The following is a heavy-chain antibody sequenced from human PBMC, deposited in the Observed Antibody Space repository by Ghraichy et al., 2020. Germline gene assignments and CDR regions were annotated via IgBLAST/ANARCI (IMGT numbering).Heavy chain of an antibody. V-gene: IGHV1-2*06. Sequence: ASVKVSCKASGYTFTGYYMHWVRQAPGQGLEWMGRINPNSGGTNYAQKFQGRVTMTRDTSISTAYMELSRLRSDDTAVYYCASLHSGDFWSGSPFDYWGQGTLVTVSS. J-gene: IGHJ4*02. CDR2: INPNSGGT. CDR1: GYTFTGYY. CDR3: ASLHSGDFWSGSPFDY. D-gene: IGHD3-3*01.